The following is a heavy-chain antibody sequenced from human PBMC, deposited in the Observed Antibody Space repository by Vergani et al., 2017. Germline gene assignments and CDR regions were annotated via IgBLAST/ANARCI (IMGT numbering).Heavy chain of an antibody. Sequence: QVQLVESGGGLVKPGGSLRLSCAASGFTFSSYGMHWVRQAPGKGLEWVAVISYDGSNKYYADSAKGRFTISRDNSKNTLYLQMNSLRAEDTAVYYCAKYDFWSGYSWGQGTLVTVSS. J-gene: IGHJ4*02. D-gene: IGHD3-3*01. CDR2: ISYDGSNK. V-gene: IGHV3-30*18. CDR3: AKYDFWSGYS. CDR1: GFTFSSYG.